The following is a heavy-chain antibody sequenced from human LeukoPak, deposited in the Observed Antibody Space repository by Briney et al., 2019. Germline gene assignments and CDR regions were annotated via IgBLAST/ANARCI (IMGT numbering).Heavy chain of an antibody. D-gene: IGHD3-16*02. V-gene: IGHV1-18*01. Sequence: GASVKVSYKASGYTSTSYGISWVRLAPGPRLEWMGWICAYIGNTKYEQKLQGRVTMTTDTSTSTAYMELRSLRSDDTAVYDCARDMITFGGVIEGEDYWGQGTLVTVSS. CDR1: GYTSTSYG. CDR2: ICAYIGNT. CDR3: ARDMITFGGVIEGEDY. J-gene: IGHJ4*02.